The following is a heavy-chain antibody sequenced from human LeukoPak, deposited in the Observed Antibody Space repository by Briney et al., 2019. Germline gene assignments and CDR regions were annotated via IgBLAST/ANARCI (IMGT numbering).Heavy chain of an antibody. V-gene: IGHV3-66*01. J-gene: IGHJ4*02. CDR1: GFTVTNNY. Sequence: GGSLRLSCAVSGFTVTNNYMSWVRQAPGEGLEWASVIYSDDNTYYADSVKGRFTISRDSSMNTLYLQMNSPRAEDTAVYFCARGGGAFCGNGCYRNFDFWGQGTLVTVSS. D-gene: IGHD2-21*02. CDR3: ARGGGAFCGNGCYRNFDF. CDR2: IYSDDNT.